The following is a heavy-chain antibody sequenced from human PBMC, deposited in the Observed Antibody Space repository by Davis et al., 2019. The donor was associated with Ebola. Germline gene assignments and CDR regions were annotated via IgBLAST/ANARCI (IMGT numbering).Heavy chain of an antibody. CDR2: IYDSGRT. CDR1: DGSFSNYY. V-gene: IGHV4-59*01. Sequence: PSETPSLTRTVSDGSFSNYYWNWIRQPPGKGLEWVGIIYDSGRTNYNPSLKSRVTISADTSKNQFSLNLRSVTAADTAVYYCVRFGRGAYWGQGTLVSVSS. D-gene: IGHD3-16*01. J-gene: IGHJ4*02. CDR3: VRFGRGAY.